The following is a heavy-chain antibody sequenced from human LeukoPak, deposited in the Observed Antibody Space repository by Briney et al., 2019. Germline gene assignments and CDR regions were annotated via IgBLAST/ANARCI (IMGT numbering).Heavy chain of an antibody. V-gene: IGHV1-8*01. J-gene: IGHJ4*02. CDR3: ARGHSCGGDCYPFDY. D-gene: IGHD2-21*02. CDR2: MNPNSGNT. Sequence: ASVRVSCKASGYTFTSYDINWVRQATGQGLEWMGWMNPNSGNTGYAQKLQGRVTMTRNTSISTAYMGLSSLRSEDTAVYHCARGHSCGGDCYPFDYWGQGTLVTVSS. CDR1: GYTFTSYD.